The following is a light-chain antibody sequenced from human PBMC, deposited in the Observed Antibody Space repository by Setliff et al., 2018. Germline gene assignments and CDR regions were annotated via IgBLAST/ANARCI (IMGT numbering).Light chain of an antibody. CDR3: SSYTTSGTYV. J-gene: IGLJ1*01. V-gene: IGLV2-14*03. Sequence: QSVLTQPASVSGSPGQWITISCSGTSIDVGGYNYVSWYQQHPGKAPKLMIYDVTNRPSGISNRFSGSKSGNTASLTISGLQAEDDADYYCSSYTTSGTYVFGTGTKVTVL. CDR2: DVT. CDR1: SIDVGGYNY.